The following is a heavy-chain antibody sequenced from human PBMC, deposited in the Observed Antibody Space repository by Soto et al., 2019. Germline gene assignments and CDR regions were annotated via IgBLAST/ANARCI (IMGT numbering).Heavy chain of an antibody. V-gene: IGHV3-33*01. CDR1: GFTFSSYG. D-gene: IGHD1-26*01. CDR2: IWYDGSNK. Sequence: GGSLRLSCAASGFTFSSYGMHWVRQAPGKGLEWVAVIWYDGSNKYYADSVKGRFTISRDNSKNTLYLQMNSLRAEDTAVYYCARDLWELRVNYYGMDVWGQGTTVTVSS. J-gene: IGHJ6*02. CDR3: ARDLWELRVNYYGMDV.